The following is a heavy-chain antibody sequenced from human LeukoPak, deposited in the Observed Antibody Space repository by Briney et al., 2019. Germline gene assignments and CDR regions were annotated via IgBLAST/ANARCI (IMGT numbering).Heavy chain of an antibody. CDR3: ARVCAMADLHWNFDL. D-gene: IGHD5-18*01. J-gene: IGHJ2*01. CDR1: GGSISSYY. CDR2: IHNSGST. V-gene: IGHV4-4*07. Sequence: SETLSLTCTVSGGSISSYYWTWIRQPAGKGLEWIGRIHNSGSTTYNPSLKSRVTLSVDTSKSQFSLKLSSVTAADTAVYYCARVCAMADLHWNFDLWGRGTLVTVSS.